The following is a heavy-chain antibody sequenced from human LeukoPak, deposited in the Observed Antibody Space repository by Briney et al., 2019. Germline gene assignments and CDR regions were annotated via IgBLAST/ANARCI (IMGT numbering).Heavy chain of an antibody. CDR2: INHSGST. Sequence: SETLSLTCAVYGGSFSGYYWSWIRQTPGKGLEWIGEINHSGSTNYNPSLKSRVTISVDTSKNQFSLKLSSVTAADTAVYYCARSRGAARANWFDPWGQGTLVTVSS. D-gene: IGHD6-6*01. J-gene: IGHJ5*02. V-gene: IGHV4-34*01. CDR1: GGSFSGYY. CDR3: ARSRGAARANWFDP.